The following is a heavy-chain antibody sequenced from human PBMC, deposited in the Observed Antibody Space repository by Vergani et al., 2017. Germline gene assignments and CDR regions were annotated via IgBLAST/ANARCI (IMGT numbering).Heavy chain of an antibody. D-gene: IGHD3-10*01. J-gene: IGHJ4*02. V-gene: IGHV1-2*02. CDR3: AREGSMVRGVFDY. Sequence: QVQLVQSGAEVKKPGASVKVSCKASGYTFTGYNMPWVRQAPGQGLEVMGWINPNSGGTNYEQKFQGRVTMTRETSISKAYMELSRLSYDDTAVYYCAREGSMVRGVFDYWGQGTLVTVSS. CDR2: INPNSGGT. CDR1: GYTFTGYN.